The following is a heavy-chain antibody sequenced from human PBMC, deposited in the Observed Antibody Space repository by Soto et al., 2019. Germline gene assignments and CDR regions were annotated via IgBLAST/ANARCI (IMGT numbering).Heavy chain of an antibody. CDR1: GGSISSGGYY. D-gene: IGHD3-3*01. Sequence: PSETLSLTCTVSGGSISSGGYYWSWIRQHPGKGLEWIGYIYYSGSTYYNPSLKSRVTISVDTSKKQFSLKLSSVTAADTAVYYCARGITIFGVVIGGSWFDPWGQGTLVTVS. CDR2: IYYSGST. J-gene: IGHJ5*02. CDR3: ARGITIFGVVIGGSWFDP. V-gene: IGHV4-31*03.